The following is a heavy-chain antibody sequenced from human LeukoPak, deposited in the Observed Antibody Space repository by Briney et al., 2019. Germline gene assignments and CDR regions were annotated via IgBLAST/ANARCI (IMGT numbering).Heavy chain of an antibody. Sequence: GGSLRLSCAASGFTFSSYGMHWVRQAPGKGLEWVSAISGSGGSTYYADSVKGRFTISRDNSKNTLYLQMNSLRAEDTAVYYCAKEGTRGGAPDYWGQGTLVTVSS. CDR3: AKEGTRGGAPDY. CDR2: ISGSGGST. CDR1: GFTFSSYG. D-gene: IGHD3-16*01. J-gene: IGHJ4*02. V-gene: IGHV3-23*01.